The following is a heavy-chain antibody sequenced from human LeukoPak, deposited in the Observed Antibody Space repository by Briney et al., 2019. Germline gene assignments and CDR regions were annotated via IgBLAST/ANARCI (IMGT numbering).Heavy chain of an antibody. CDR3: AKALIVPAAIPGDY. CDR2: VSGSGGNT. J-gene: IGHJ4*02. V-gene: IGHV3-23*01. D-gene: IGHD2-2*01. Sequence: GGSLRLSCAASGFTFSNYAMSCVRQAPGKGLEWVSGVSGSGGNTYYADSVKGRFTISRDNSRNTLSLQMNRLRAEDTAVYYCAKALIVPAAIPGDYWGQGTLVTVSS. CDR1: GFTFSNYA.